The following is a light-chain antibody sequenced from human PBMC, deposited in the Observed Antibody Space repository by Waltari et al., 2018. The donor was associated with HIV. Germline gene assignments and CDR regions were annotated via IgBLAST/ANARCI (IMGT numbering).Light chain of an antibody. J-gene: IGKJ1*01. V-gene: IGKV2-28*01. CDR1: QSLLHSNGHNY. CDR3: MQALQTPRT. CDR2: LGS. Sequence: EIVMTQSPLSLPVTPGEPASISCRSSQSLLHSNGHNYLDWHLQKPGESPQLLIYLGSNRASGVPDRFSGSGSGTDFTLKISRVEAEDVGVYYCMQALQTPRTFGQGTKVEIK.